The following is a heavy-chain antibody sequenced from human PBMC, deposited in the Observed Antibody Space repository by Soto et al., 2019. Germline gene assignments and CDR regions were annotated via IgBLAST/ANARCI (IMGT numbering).Heavy chain of an antibody. CDR1: GYTFTGYH. CDR2: INPNSAGT. J-gene: IGHJ6*02. CDR3: ARGVRAVAVTFDYYYGMDV. V-gene: IGHV1-2*04. Sequence: QVQLVQSGAEVKKPGTSVKVSCKASGYTFTGYHMHWVRQAPGQGLEWMGWINPNSAGTKYAQKFQGWGTMTWDTSISTAYMELRRLRSDDTAVYYCARGVRAVAVTFDYYYGMDVWGQGTTVTVSS. D-gene: IGHD6-19*01.